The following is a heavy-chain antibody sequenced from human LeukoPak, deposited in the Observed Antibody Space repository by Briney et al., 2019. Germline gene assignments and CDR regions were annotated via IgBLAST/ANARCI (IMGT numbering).Heavy chain of an antibody. Sequence: GGSLRLSCAASGFTFSDYYMTWIRQAPGKRLEWVSYISGVASDIYYGDSVKGRFTISRDNAKNSVYLQMNSLRAEDTAVYYCARGGALGMDVWGQGTTVTVSS. D-gene: IGHD1-26*01. CDR1: GFTFSDYY. J-gene: IGHJ6*02. V-gene: IGHV3-11*01. CDR2: ISGVASDI. CDR3: ARGGALGMDV.